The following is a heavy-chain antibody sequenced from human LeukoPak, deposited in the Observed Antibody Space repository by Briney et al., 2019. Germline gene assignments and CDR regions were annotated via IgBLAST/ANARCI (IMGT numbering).Heavy chain of an antibody. CDR3: ARDTDWGSPVDY. CDR1: GYTFTSYG. CDR2: ISAYNGNT. J-gene: IGHJ4*02. D-gene: IGHD3-9*01. V-gene: IGHV1-18*01. Sequence: ASVKVSCKASGYTFTSYGISWVRQAPGQGLEWMGWISAYNGNTKYAQKLQGRVTMTTDTSTSTAYVELRSLRSDDTAVYYCARDTDWGSPVDYWGQGTLVTVSS.